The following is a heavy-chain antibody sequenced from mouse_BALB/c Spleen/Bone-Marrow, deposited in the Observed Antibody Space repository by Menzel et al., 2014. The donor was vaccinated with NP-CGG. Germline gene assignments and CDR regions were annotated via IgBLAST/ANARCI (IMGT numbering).Heavy chain of an antibody. CDR1: GFNIKDTY. V-gene: IGHV14-3*02. J-gene: IGHJ4*01. CDR3: ARYRYYGSSYAMDY. Sequence: VQLKESGAELVKPGASVKLSCTASGFNIKDTYMFWVKPRPDQGLEWIGRIDPAIINTKYDPKFQGKATIAADTSSNTAYLQLSSLTSEDTAVYYCARYRYYGSSYAMDYWGQGTSVTVSS. D-gene: IGHD1-1*01. CDR2: IDPAIINT.